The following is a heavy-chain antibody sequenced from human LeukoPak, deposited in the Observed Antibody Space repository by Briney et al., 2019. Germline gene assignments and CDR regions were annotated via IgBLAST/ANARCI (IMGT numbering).Heavy chain of an antibody. Sequence: GGSLRLSCAASGFTFSSNAMNWVRQAPGKGLEWVSVISGSGGNTYNADSVKGRFTTSRDNSKNMLYLQMNSLRAEDTAVYFCARGSGLLSYFDCWGQGTLVTVSS. J-gene: IGHJ4*02. CDR2: ISGSGGNT. CDR1: GFTFSSNA. CDR3: ARGSGLLSYFDC. V-gene: IGHV3-23*01. D-gene: IGHD3-3*01.